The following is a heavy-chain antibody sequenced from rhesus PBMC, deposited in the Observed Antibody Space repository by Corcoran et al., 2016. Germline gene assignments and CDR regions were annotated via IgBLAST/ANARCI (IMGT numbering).Heavy chain of an antibody. J-gene: IGHJ4*01. CDR2: IDPINSET. CDR1: GYSFTIYW. V-gene: IGHV5-2*01. Sequence: EVQLVQSGAEVKRPGESLQISCKTSGYSFTIYWIHWVRQLLGKGLEWRGPIDPINSETTYSPPFQGQVTISADKSISTAYLQWSSLKASDSATYYWATHSGSWKRGFDYWGQGVLVTVSS. CDR3: ATHSGSWKRGFDY. D-gene: IGHD6-25*01.